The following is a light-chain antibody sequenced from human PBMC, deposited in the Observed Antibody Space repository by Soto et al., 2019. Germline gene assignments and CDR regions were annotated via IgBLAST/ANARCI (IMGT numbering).Light chain of an antibody. V-gene: IGLV2-8*01. Sequence: QPVLTQPPSASGSPGQSVTISCTGTSSDVGGYNFVSWYQQHPGKAPKLMIFEINKRPSGVPDRFSGSKSGNTASLTVSGLRAEDEADYYCTSYAGSNNVVFGGGTKVTVL. CDR1: SSDVGGYNF. CDR3: TSYAGSNNVV. J-gene: IGLJ2*01. CDR2: EIN.